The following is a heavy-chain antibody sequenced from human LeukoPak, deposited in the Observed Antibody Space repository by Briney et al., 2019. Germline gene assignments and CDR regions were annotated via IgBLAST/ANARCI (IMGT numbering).Heavy chain of an antibody. Sequence: GGSLRLSCAASGFTFSSYGMHWVRQAPGKGLEWVAVISYDGSNKYYADSVKGRFTISRDNSKNTLYLQMNSLRAEDTAVYYCAKEKWAYGPIDYWGQGTLVTVSS. CDR2: ISYDGSNK. CDR3: AKEKWAYGPIDY. CDR1: GFTFSSYG. V-gene: IGHV3-30*18. D-gene: IGHD4-17*01. J-gene: IGHJ4*02.